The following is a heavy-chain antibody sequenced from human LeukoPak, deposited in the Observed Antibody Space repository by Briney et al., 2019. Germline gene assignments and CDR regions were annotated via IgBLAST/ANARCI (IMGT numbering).Heavy chain of an antibody. D-gene: IGHD2-2*01. Sequence: ASVKVSCKASGYTFTSYDINWVRQATGQGLEWMGWMNPNSGNTGYAQKFQGRVTMTGNISISTAYMELSSLRSEDTAVYFCARKGPANYYYYYMDVWGKGTTVTVSS. CDR1: GYTFTSYD. V-gene: IGHV1-8*01. CDR2: MNPNSGNT. J-gene: IGHJ6*03. CDR3: ARKGPANYYYYYMDV.